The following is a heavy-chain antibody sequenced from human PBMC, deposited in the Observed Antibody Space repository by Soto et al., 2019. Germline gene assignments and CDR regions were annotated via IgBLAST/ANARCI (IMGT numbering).Heavy chain of an antibody. Sequence: QVQLVESGGGVVQPGRSLRLSCAASGFTFSSYGMHWVRQAPGKGLEWVAVISYDGSNKYYADSVKDRFTISRDNSKNTLYLQMNSLRAEDTAVYYCAKVYPLWFGELWNYYYGMDVWGQGTTVTVSS. CDR3: AKVYPLWFGELWNYYYGMDV. CDR2: ISYDGSNK. J-gene: IGHJ6*02. CDR1: GFTFSSYG. D-gene: IGHD3-10*01. V-gene: IGHV3-30*18.